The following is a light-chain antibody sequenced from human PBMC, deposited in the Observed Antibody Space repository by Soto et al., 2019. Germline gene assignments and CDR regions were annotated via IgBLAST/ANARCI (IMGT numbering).Light chain of an antibody. Sequence: EIVLTQSPATLSLSPGERATLSCRASQSLSSYLAWYQQKPGQAPRLLIYDASNRATGIPARFSGSWSGTDFTLTISSLEPEDFAVYYCQQRSNWPPYTFGQGTKLEIK. CDR3: QQRSNWPPYT. CDR2: DAS. CDR1: QSLSSY. J-gene: IGKJ2*01. V-gene: IGKV3-11*01.